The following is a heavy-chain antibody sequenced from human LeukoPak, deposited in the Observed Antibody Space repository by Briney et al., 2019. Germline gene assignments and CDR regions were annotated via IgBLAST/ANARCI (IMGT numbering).Heavy chain of an antibody. J-gene: IGHJ4*02. CDR1: GFTFSSYE. D-gene: IGHD2-15*01. CDR2: ISGSGGST. V-gene: IGHV3-23*01. Sequence: GGSLRLSCAASGFTFSSYEMNWVRQAPGKGLEWVSGISGSGGSTYYVDSVKGRFTISRDNSKNMLYLQMNSLTVEDTAIYYCAKGSISGVVLVPATCAPNDYWGQGTLVTVSS. CDR3: AKGSISGVVLVPATCAPNDY.